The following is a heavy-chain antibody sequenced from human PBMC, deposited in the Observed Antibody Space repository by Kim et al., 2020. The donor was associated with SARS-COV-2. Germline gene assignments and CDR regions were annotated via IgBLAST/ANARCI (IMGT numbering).Heavy chain of an antibody. CDR1: GFTFSSYA. V-gene: IGHV3-23*01. D-gene: IGHD6-19*01. J-gene: IGHJ4*02. CDR2: ISGSGGST. CDR3: AKSIPDFIAVAPFYFDY. Sequence: GGSLRLSCAASGFTFSSYAMSWVRQAPGKGLEWVSAISGSGGSTYYADSVKGRFTISRDNSKNTLYLQMNSLRAEDTAVYYCAKSIPDFIAVAPFYFDYWGQGTLVTVSS.